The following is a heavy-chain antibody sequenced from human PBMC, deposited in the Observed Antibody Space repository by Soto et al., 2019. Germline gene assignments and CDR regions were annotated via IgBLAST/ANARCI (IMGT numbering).Heavy chain of an antibody. CDR1: GYNFISYW. CDR3: ARQAYYGSGTYYSDY. CDR2: IYPGDSDA. D-gene: IGHD3-10*01. V-gene: IGHV5-51*01. Sequence: PGEPLKISCKVSGYNFISYWIAWVRQMPGKGLEWMGIIYPGDSDATHSPSFQGQVTMSVDRSASTAYLQWSSLKASDTAIYYCARQAYYGSGTYYSDYWGQGTLVTVSS. J-gene: IGHJ4*02.